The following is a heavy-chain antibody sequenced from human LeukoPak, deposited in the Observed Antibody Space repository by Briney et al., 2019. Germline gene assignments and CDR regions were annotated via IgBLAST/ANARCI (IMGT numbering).Heavy chain of an antibody. CDR2: ICVDGGKA. CDR3: ARDVVLSPKSISRWFGDRSDAGY. J-gene: IGHJ4*02. Sequence: ASVKVSCKTSGYTFIDYGISWVRQAPGQALEWVGWICVDGGKADYAPKFQDRGTLTRDTVTSTVYMDLRSLRSDDTAVYYCARDVVLSPKSISRWFGDRSDAGYWGQGTLVIVSS. CDR1: GYTFIDYG. V-gene: IGHV1-18*01. D-gene: IGHD3-10*01.